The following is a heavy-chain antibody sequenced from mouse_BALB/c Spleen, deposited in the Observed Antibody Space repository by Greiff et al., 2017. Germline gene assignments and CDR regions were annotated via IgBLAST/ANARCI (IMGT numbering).Heavy chain of an antibody. CDR1: GFTFSSYT. CDR2: ISSGGGNT. J-gene: IGHJ4*01. D-gene: IGHD2-10*02. Sequence: EVHLVESGGGLVKPGGSLKLSCAASGFTFSSYTMSWVRQTPEKRLEWVATISSGGGNTYYPDSVKGRFTISRDNAKNNLYLQMSSLRSEDTALYYCARGGYGNYVRYYAMDYWGQGTSVTVSS. CDR3: ARGGYGNYVRYYAMDY. V-gene: IGHV5-9*03.